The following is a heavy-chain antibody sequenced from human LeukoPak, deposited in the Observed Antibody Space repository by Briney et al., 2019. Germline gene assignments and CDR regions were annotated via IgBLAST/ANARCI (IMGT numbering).Heavy chain of an antibody. J-gene: IGHJ5*02. Sequence: PSETLSLTCAVSGGSISSSTWWSWVRQPPGKGLEWIGEIYHNGSTNYNPSLKSRVTISVDKSKNQFSQKLSSVTAADTAVYYCARVSGSGYSRGWFDPWGQGTLVTVSS. CDR3: ARVSGSGYSRGWFDP. D-gene: IGHD3-22*01. CDR1: GGSISSSTW. V-gene: IGHV4-4*02. CDR2: IYHNGST.